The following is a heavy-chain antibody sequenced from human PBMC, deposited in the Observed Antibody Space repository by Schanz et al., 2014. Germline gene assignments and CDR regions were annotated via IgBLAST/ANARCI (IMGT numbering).Heavy chain of an antibody. CDR1: GYTFSDSY. CDR2: INPDSGDT. Sequence: QEQLVQSGAEVRKPGASVKVSCKASGYTFSDSYVHWVRQAPGQGLEWMGWINPDSGDTNFAQKFQGWVTMTRDKSITTAYMELSRLKFDDTGVYYCARDFSAYVGNYFDYWGQGTLVTVSS. CDR3: ARDFSAYVGNYFDY. D-gene: IGHD5-12*01. V-gene: IGHV1-2*04. J-gene: IGHJ4*02.